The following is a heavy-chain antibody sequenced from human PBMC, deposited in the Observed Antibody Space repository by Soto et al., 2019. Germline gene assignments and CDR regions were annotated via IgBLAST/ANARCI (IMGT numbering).Heavy chain of an antibody. CDR1: GGSVSSGSYY. Sequence: QVQLQESGPGLVKPSETLSLTCTVSGGSVSSGSYYWSWIRQPPGKGLEWIGYIYYSGSTNYNPSLKSRVTISVDTSKNQFSLKLSSVTAADTAVYYCARGGYSYGYTDYWGQGTLVTVSS. CDR3: ARGGYSYGYTDY. CDR2: IYYSGST. V-gene: IGHV4-61*01. J-gene: IGHJ4*02. D-gene: IGHD5-18*01.